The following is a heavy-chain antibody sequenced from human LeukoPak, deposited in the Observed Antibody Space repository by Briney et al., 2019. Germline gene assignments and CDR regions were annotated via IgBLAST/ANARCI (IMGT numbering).Heavy chain of an antibody. D-gene: IGHD5-18*01. CDR3: ARLKIQVFLDYSNYGMDV. Sequence: ASMKVSCKASGYTFTDYYMHWVRQAPGQGLEWMGWISPKTGGTHYAQRFQGRVTMTRDTSIRTAYMELSRLRSDDTAVYFCARLKIQVFLDYSNYGMDVWGQGTTVTVSS. CDR2: ISPKTGGT. J-gene: IGHJ6*02. V-gene: IGHV1-2*02. CDR1: GYTFTDYY.